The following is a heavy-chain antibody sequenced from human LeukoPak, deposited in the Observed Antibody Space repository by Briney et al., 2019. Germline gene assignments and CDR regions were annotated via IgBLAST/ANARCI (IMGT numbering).Heavy chain of an antibody. CDR3: ARDDGSSGVDC. CDR1: GGSISSSSYY. V-gene: IGHV4-39*07. Sequence: SETLSLTCTVSGGSISSSSYYWGWIRQPPGKGLEWIGSIYYSGSTYYNPSLKSRVTISVDTSKNQFSLKLSSVTAADTAVYYCARDDGSSGVDCWGQGTLVTVSS. CDR2: IYYSGST. J-gene: IGHJ4*02. D-gene: IGHD3-10*01.